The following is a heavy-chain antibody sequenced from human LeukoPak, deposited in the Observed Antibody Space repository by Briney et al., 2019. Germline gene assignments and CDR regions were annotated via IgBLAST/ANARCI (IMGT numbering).Heavy chain of an antibody. CDR1: GFTFGDYA. Sequence: GGSLRLSCTASGFTFGDYAMSWFRQAPGKGLEWVGFIRSKAYGGTTEYAASVKGRFTISRDDSKSIAYLQMNSLTTEDAAVYYCTTAIVQPGYRAAGHASHVDYWGQGTLVTVSS. D-gene: IGHD6-13*01. V-gene: IGHV3-49*03. J-gene: IGHJ4*02. CDR2: IRSKAYGGTT. CDR3: TTAIVQPGYRAAGHASHVDY.